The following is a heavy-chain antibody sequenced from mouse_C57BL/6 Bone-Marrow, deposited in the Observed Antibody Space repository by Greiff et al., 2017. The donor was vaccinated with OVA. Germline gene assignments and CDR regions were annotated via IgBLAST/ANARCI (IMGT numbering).Heavy chain of an antibody. D-gene: IGHD1-1*01. CDR2: ISYSGST. J-gene: IGHJ4*01. CDR1: GYSITSAY. V-gene: IGHV3-8*01. CDR3: ARWGTTVVARGYAMDY. Sequence: VQLKESGPGLAKPSQTLSLTCSVTGYSITSAYWNWIRKFPGNKLEYMGYISYSGSTYYNPSLKSRISITRDTSKNQYYLQLNSVTTEDTATYYCARWGTTVVARGYAMDYWGQGTSVTVSS.